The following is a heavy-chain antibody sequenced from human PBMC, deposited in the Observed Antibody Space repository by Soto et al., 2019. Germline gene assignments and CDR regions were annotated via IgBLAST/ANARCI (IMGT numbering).Heavy chain of an antibody. CDR3: ARFAKEENPKVGSWYYFDY. V-gene: IGHV4-31*03. J-gene: IGHJ4*02. CDR2: IYYSGRT. D-gene: IGHD6-13*01. Sequence: SETLSLTCTVSGGSISSGGYFWSWVRQHPGKGLEWIGNIYYSGRTYYNPSLKSRVIISVDTSKNQFSLKLSSVTAADTAVYYCARFAKEENPKVGSWYYFDYWGQGARV. CDR1: GGSISSGGYF.